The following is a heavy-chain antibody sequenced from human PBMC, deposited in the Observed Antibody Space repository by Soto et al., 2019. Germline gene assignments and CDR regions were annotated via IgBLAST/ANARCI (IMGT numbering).Heavy chain of an antibody. CDR2: ISAYNGNT. J-gene: IGHJ4*02. Sequence: QVQLVQSGAEVKKPGASVKVSCKASGYTFTSYGISWVRQAPGQGLEWLGWISAYNGNTKYEQKLQGRVTMTTDTSTSTACMELSSLRSADTAVYYCARDLAVAVIDYWGQGTLVTVSS. CDR3: ARDLAVAVIDY. V-gene: IGHV1-18*01. D-gene: IGHD6-19*01. CDR1: GYTFTSYG.